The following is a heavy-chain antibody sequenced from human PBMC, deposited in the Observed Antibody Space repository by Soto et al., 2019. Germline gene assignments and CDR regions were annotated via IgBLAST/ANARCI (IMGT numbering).Heavy chain of an antibody. J-gene: IGHJ5*02. Sequence: QVQLVESGGGMVQPGRSLRLSCAASGFTFNTYSLHWVRQSPGKGLEWLTVISYDGKKKYYADSVRGRFTVSRDNSKNTLYLQMNSLRVGDTVVYFCARAPTVVGLDTCGQGTLVTVSS. CDR2: ISYDGKKK. CDR3: ARAPTVVGLDT. CDR1: GFTFNTYS. D-gene: IGHD2-21*01. V-gene: IGHV3-30*04.